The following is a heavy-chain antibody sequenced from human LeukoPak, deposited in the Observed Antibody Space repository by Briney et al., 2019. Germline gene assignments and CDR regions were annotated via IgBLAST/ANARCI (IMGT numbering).Heavy chain of an antibody. CDR2: ISYSGST. CDR1: GVSISSGDYY. V-gene: IGHV4-30-4*08. CDR3: ARDENSYYMDV. Sequence: PSETLSLTCAVSGVSISSGDYYWSWLRQPPGTGLEWIGYISYSGSTYYNPSLKSGITISLDTSKNQFSLKVTSVTAADTAVYHCARDENSYYMDVWGTGTTVTVSS. J-gene: IGHJ6*03.